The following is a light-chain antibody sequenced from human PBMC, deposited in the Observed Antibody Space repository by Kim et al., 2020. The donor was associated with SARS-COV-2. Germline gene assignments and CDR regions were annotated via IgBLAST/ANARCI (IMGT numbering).Light chain of an antibody. CDR2: AAS. J-gene: IGKJ4*01. Sequence: SVGDRVTITCRASQSISSYLNWYQQKPGKAPKLLIYAASSLQSGVPSRFSGSGSGTDFTLTISSLQPEDFATYYCQQSYSTPRRLTFGGGTKLEI. V-gene: IGKV1-39*01. CDR3: QQSYSTPRRLT. CDR1: QSISSY.